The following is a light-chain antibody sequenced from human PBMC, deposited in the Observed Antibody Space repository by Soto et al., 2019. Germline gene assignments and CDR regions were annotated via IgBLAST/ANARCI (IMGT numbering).Light chain of an antibody. V-gene: IGKV1-5*03. J-gene: IGKJ1*01. CDR1: QTISSW. CDR3: QHYNSYTEA. CDR2: KAS. Sequence: DIQMTQSPSTLSGSVGDRVTITFRASQTISSWLAWYQQKPGKAPKLLIYKASTLKSGVPSRFSGSGSGTEFTLTISSLQPDDFAPYYCQHYNSYTEAFGQGTKVDIK.